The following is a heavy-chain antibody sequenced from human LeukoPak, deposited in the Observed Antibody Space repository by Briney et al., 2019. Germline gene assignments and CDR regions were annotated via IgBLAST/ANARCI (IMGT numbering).Heavy chain of an antibody. D-gene: IGHD3-9*01. CDR2: ISGRGGST. Sequence: GGSLRLSCAASGFTFSTYAMSWVRQAPGKGLEWVSTISGRGGSTYYADSVKGRFTISRDNSKNTLYLQINSLRAEDTAIYYCAKVQDYDILTGYYIAGGKFDYWGQGTLVTVSS. CDR3: AKVQDYDILTGYYIAGGKFDY. CDR1: GFTFSTYA. J-gene: IGHJ4*02. V-gene: IGHV3-23*01.